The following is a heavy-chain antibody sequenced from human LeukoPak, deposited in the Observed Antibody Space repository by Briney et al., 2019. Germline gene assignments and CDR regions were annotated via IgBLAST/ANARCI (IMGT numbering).Heavy chain of an antibody. J-gene: IGHJ5*02. V-gene: IGHV1-58*02. CDR3: ARDNSVGDYAWWFDP. CDR1: GFTFTRSA. D-gene: IGHD1-26*01. CDR2: IVVGSGNT. Sequence: SVKVSCKASGFTFTRSAMQWVRQARGQRLEWIGWIVVGSGNTKYAQKFQERVTITRDMSTGTAYMELSSLRSEDTAVYYCARDNSVGDYAWWFDPWGQGTLVTVSS.